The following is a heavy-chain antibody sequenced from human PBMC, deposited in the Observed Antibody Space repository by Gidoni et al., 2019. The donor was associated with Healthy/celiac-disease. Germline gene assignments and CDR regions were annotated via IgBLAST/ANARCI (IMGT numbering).Heavy chain of an antibody. CDR3: ARVETGTTISSNWFDP. CDR1: GGSISSGGYY. Sequence: QVQLQESGPGLVKPSQTLSLTCTVSGGSISSGGYYWSWIRQHPGKGLEWIGYIYYSGSTYYNPSLKSRVTISVDTSKNQFSLKLSSVTAADTAVYYCARVETGTTISSNWFDPWGQGTLVTVSS. V-gene: IGHV4-31*03. J-gene: IGHJ5*02. D-gene: IGHD1-1*01. CDR2: IYYSGST.